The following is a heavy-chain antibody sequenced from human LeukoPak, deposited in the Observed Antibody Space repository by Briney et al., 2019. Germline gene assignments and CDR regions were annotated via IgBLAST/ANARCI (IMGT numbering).Heavy chain of an antibody. V-gene: IGHV3-21*01. Sequence: GGSLRLSCAASGFTFSSYSMNWVRQAPGKGLEWVSSISSSSSYIYYADSVKGRFTISRDNAKNSLYLQMNSLRAEDTAVYYCARDFGSSWYSGITYYYYYYMDVWGKGTTVTISS. CDR1: GFTFSSYS. CDR3: ARDFGSSWYSGITYYYYYYMDV. J-gene: IGHJ6*03. D-gene: IGHD6-13*01. CDR2: ISSSSSYI.